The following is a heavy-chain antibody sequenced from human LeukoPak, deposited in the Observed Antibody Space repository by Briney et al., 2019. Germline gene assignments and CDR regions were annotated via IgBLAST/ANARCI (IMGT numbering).Heavy chain of an antibody. CDR3: ARDRYYYDSSGYYSALDY. Sequence: GSSVKVSCKATGGTFSSYAISWVRQAPGQGLEWMGWISAYNGNTNYAQKLQGRVTMTTDTSTSTAYMELRSLRSDDTAVYYCARDRYYYDSSGYYSALDYWGQGTLVTVSS. CDR2: ISAYNGNT. V-gene: IGHV1-18*04. D-gene: IGHD3-22*01. J-gene: IGHJ4*02. CDR1: GGTFSSYA.